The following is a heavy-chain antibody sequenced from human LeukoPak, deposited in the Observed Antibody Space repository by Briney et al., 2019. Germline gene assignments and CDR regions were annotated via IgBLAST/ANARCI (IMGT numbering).Heavy chain of an antibody. CDR2: IWYDGSNK. Sequence: GTSLRLSCAASGFTFSSNGMHWVRQAPGKGLEWVAFIWYDGSNKYYTDSVKGRFTISRDNSKNTLYLQMNSLRAEDTAVYYCAGDRATSYFDYWGQGALVTISS. J-gene: IGHJ4*02. D-gene: IGHD1-26*01. CDR3: AGDRATSYFDY. CDR1: GFTFSSNG. V-gene: IGHV3-33*01.